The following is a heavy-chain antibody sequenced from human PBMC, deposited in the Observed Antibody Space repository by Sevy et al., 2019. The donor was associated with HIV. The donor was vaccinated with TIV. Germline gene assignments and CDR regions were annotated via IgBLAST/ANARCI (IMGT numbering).Heavy chain of an antibody. CDR2: IYYSGST. D-gene: IGHD3-22*01. CDR3: ARAPITYYYDSSGYSHFDY. V-gene: IGHV4-61*01. CDR1: DGSVSSGSYY. J-gene: IGHJ4*02. Sequence: SETLSLTCTVSDGSVSSGSYYWSWIRQPPGKGLEWIGYIYYSGSTNYNPSLKSRVTISVDTSKNQFSLKLSSVTAADTAVYYCARAPITYYYDSSGYSHFDYWGQGTLVTVSS.